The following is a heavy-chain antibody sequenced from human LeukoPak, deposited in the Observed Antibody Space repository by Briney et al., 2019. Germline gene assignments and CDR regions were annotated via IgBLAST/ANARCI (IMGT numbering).Heavy chain of an antibody. CDR1: GGSISSYY. V-gene: IGHV4-4*07. D-gene: IGHD2-2*01. J-gene: IGHJ5*02. CDR2: IYTSGST. Sequence: SETLSLTCPVSGGSISSYYWSWIRQPAGKGLEWIGRIYTSGSTNYNPSLKSRVTMSVDTSKNQFSLKLSSVTAADTAVYYRARDHQDCSSTSCPNWFDPWGQGTLVTVSS. CDR3: ARDHQDCSSTSCPNWFDP.